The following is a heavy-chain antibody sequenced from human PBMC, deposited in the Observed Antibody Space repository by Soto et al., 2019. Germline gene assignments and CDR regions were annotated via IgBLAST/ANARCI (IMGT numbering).Heavy chain of an antibody. V-gene: IGHV4-34*01. J-gene: IGHJ4*02. CDR3: ASLPPPGFGELYTY. Sequence: PSETLSLTCAVYGGSFSGYYRSWIRQPPGKGLEWIGEINHSGSTNYNPPLKSRVIISVDTSKNQFSLKLSSVTAADTAVYYCASLPPPGFGELYTYSGQGTLVTVSS. D-gene: IGHD3-10*01. CDR2: INHSGST. CDR1: GGSFSGYY.